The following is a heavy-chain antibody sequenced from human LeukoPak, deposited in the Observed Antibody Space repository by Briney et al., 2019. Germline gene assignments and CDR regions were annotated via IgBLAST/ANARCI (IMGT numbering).Heavy chain of an antibody. D-gene: IGHD4-23*01. CDR1: GFTFSSYA. V-gene: IGHV3-23*01. CDR3: AKDLGSVVTPPSLDY. CDR2: ASGSGGST. Sequence: GGSLRLSCAASGFTFSSYAMSWVRQAPGKGLEWVSSASGSGGSTYYADSVKGRFTISRDNPKNTLYLQMNSLRAEDTAVYYCAKDLGSVVTPPSLDYWGQGTLVTVSS. J-gene: IGHJ4*02.